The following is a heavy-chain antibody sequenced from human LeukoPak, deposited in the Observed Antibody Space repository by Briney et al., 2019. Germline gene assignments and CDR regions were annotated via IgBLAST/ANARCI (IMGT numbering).Heavy chain of an antibody. CDR1: GYTFTGYY. CDR2: INPNSGNT. CDR3: ARGGYCSSTSCYTGGLGY. D-gene: IGHD2-2*02. J-gene: IGHJ4*02. V-gene: IGHV1-8*03. Sequence: ASVKVSCKASGYTFTGYYMHWVRQAPGQGLEWMGRINPNSGNTGYAQKFQGRVTITRNTSISTAYMELSSLRSEDTAVYYCARGGYCSSTSCYTGGLGYWGQGTLVTVSS.